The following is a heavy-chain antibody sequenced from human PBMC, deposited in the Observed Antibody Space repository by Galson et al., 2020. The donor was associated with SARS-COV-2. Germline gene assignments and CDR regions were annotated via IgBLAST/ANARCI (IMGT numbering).Heavy chain of an antibody. D-gene: IGHD4-17*01. J-gene: IGHJ5*02. CDR3: ASQKGTTVRVVGLDP. V-gene: IGHV4-34*01. CDR1: GGSFSGYY. CDR2: INHSGST. Sequence: PSETLSLTCAVYGGSFSGYYWSWIRQPPGKGLEWIGEINHSGSTNYNPSLKSRVTISVDTSKNQFSLKLSSVTAADTAVYYCASQKGTTVRVVGLDPWGQGTLVTVSS.